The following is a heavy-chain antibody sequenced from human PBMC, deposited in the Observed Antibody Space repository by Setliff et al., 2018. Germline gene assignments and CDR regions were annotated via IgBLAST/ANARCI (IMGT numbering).Heavy chain of an antibody. Sequence: ASVKVSCKASGYTFSDYYIHWVQQAPGIGLEWVGRVDPEDGETIYAGKFQGRFSISRDNGRNILYLQMSSLRDEDTGVYYCARYGSGSGLRDPFDYWGRGTLVTVSS. J-gene: IGHJ4*02. D-gene: IGHD3-10*01. CDR2: VDPEDGET. CDR1: GYTFSDYY. V-gene: IGHV1-69-2*01. CDR3: ARYGSGSGLRDPFDY.